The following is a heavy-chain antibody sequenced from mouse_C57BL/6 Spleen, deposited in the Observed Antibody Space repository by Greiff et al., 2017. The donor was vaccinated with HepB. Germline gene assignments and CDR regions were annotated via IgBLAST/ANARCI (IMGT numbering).Heavy chain of an antibody. D-gene: IGHD2-5*01. V-gene: IGHV2-5*01. CDR3: AKNSRVTTPYYAMDY. J-gene: IGHJ4*01. CDR1: GFSLTSYG. CDR2: IWRGGST. Sequence: VKLQESGPGLVQPSQSLSITCTVSGFSLTSYGVHWVRQSPGKGLEWLGVIWRGGSTDYNAAFMSRLSITKDNSKSQVFFKMNSLQADDTAIYYCAKNSRVTTPYYAMDYWGQGTSVTVSS.